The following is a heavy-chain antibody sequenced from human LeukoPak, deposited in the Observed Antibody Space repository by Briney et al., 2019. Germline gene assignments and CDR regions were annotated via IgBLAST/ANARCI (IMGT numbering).Heavy chain of an antibody. CDR2: IIPMFGTA. V-gene: IGHV1-69*06. D-gene: IGHD3-3*01. Sequence: SVKVSCKASGYTFNKYSISWVRQAPGQGLEWMGGIIPMFGTANYAQKFQGRVTITADKSTSTAYMELSSLRSEDTAIYYCARDRYYDFWSGSHYFDYWGQGTLVTVSS. J-gene: IGHJ4*02. CDR3: ARDRYYDFWSGSHYFDY. CDR1: GYTFNKYS.